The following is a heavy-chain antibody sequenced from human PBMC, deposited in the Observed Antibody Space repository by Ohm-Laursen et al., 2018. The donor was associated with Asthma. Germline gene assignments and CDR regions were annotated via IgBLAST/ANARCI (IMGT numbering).Heavy chain of an antibody. J-gene: IGHJ4*02. V-gene: IGHV4-4*03. CDR1: GGSISSSNW. D-gene: IGHD3-22*01. CDR2: IYHSGST. Sequence: PGTLSLTWSVSGGSISSSNWWSWVRQPPGKGLEWIGEIYHSGSTNYNPSLKSRVTISVDKSKNQFSLKLSSVTAADTAVYYCARGTFYYESTGYYFFDHWGQGALVTVSS. CDR3: ARGTFYYESTGYYFFDH.